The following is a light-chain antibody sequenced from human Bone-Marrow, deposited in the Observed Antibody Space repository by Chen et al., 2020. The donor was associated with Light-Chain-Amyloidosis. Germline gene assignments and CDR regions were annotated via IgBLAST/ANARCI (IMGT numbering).Light chain of an antibody. V-gene: IGLV1-44*01. J-gene: IGLJ3*02. Sequence: QSALTQPPSASGTPGQRVTISCSGSTSNIGSNTVNWYQQVPGQSPKLLSYTGRFPGSKSGTSASLATSGLRSEDEDDYYCASWDDSLNVWVFGGGTKVTVL. CDR1: TSNIGSNT. CDR3: ASWDDSLNVWV.